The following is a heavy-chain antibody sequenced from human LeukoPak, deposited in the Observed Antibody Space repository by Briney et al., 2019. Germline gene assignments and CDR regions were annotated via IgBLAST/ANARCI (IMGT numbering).Heavy chain of an antibody. CDR1: GFTFSSYS. V-gene: IGHV3-21*01. Sequence: PGGSLRLSCAASGFTFSSYSMNWVRQAPGKGLEWVSSISSSSSYIYYADSVKGRFTISRDNAKNSLYLQMNSLRAEDTAVYYCASSYEISGYYPTYYFDYWRQGTLVTVSS. D-gene: IGHD3-22*01. CDR3: ASSYEISGYYPTYYFDY. CDR2: ISSSSSYI. J-gene: IGHJ4*02.